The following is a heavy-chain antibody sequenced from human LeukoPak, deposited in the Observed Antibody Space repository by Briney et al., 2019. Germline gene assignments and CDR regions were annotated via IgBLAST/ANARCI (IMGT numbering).Heavy chain of an antibody. J-gene: IGHJ5*02. V-gene: IGHV1-46*01. D-gene: IGHD2-2*01. CDR1: GYTFTSYY. CDR2: INPSGGST. Sequence: GSSVKVSCKASGYTFTSYYMHWVRQAPGQGLAWMGIINPSGGSTSYAQKFQGRVTMTRDTSTSTIYMELSSLRSEDTAVYYCARDPCSSTSCRGPPWFDPWGQGTLVTVSS. CDR3: ARDPCSSTSCRGPPWFDP.